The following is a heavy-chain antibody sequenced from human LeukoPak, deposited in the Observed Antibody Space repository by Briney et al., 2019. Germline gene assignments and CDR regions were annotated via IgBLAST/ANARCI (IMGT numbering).Heavy chain of an antibody. J-gene: IGHJ4*02. CDR1: GYTFTGYY. D-gene: IGHD4-23*01. CDR3: ARAPAGGPFDN. CDR2: LSPNSGDT. V-gene: IGHV1-2*02. Sequence: ASVKVSCKASGYTFTGYYMHWVRQAPGQGLEWMAWLSPNSGDTDSAQKFQGRVTMTRDTSITTAYLELSSLRSDDTAVYYCARAPAGGPFDNWGQGILVTVSS.